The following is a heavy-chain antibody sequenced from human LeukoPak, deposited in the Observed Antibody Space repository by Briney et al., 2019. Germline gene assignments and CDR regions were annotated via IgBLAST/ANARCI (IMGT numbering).Heavy chain of an antibody. J-gene: IGHJ4*02. CDR2: ISSSGTST. Sequence: PGGSLRLSCAASGFSFSGYYMSWIRQAPGKGLEWVSYISSSGTSTNYADSVKGRFTISRDNAKNSLYLHMNSLRVEDTAVYYCARDRGAVTGQYFDYWGQGTLVTVSS. CDR3: ARDRGAVTGQYFDY. D-gene: IGHD6-19*01. V-gene: IGHV3-11*01. CDR1: GFSFSGYY.